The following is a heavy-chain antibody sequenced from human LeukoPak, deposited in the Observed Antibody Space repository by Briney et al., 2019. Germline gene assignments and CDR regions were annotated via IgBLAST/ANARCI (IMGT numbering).Heavy chain of an antibody. V-gene: IGHV3-48*03. J-gene: IGHJ6*03. CDR1: GFTFSSYE. D-gene: IGHD5-24*01. Sequence: GGSLRLSCAASGFTFSSYEMNWVRQAPGKGLEWVSYISSSGSTIYYADSVKGRFTISRDNAENSLYLQMNSLRAEDTAVYYCARDGYIGIGGYYYYMDVWGKGTTVTVSS. CDR3: ARDGYIGIGGYYYYMDV. CDR2: ISSSGSTI.